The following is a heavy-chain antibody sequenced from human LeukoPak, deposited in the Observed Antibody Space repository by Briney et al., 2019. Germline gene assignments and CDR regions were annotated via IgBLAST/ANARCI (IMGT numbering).Heavy chain of an antibody. D-gene: IGHD6-13*01. CDR2: ISRSGSTI. CDR1: GFTFSSYS. CDR3: ARDPNSSSSH. V-gene: IGHV3-48*01. J-gene: IGHJ4*02. Sequence: GGSLRLSCAASGFTFSSYSMNWVRQAPGKGLEWVSYISRSGSTIYYADSVKGRFTISRDNAKNSLYLQMNSLRAEDTAVYYCARDPNSSSSHWGQGTLVTVSS.